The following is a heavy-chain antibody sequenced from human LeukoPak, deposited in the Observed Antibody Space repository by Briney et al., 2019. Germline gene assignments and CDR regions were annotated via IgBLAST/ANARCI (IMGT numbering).Heavy chain of an antibody. CDR1: GYTFTSYG. J-gene: IGHJ4*02. Sequence: ASVKVSCKASGYTFTSYGINWVRQATGQGLEWMGWMNPNSGNTGYAQKFQGRVTMTRNTSISTAYMELSSLRSEDTAVYYCARDSYDYVWGSYRYPGYWGQGTLVTVSS. V-gene: IGHV1-8*01. CDR2: MNPNSGNT. D-gene: IGHD3-16*02. CDR3: ARDSYDYVWGSYRYPGY.